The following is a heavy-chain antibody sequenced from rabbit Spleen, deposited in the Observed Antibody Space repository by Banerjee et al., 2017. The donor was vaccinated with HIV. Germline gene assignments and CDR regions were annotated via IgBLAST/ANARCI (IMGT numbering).Heavy chain of an antibody. V-gene: IGHV1S40*01. CDR3: ARGSATMTMVITGFYFNL. Sequence: QSLEESGGDLVKPGASLTLTCKASGFSLFSYWMCWVRQAPGKGLDLIGCIYAGDGSTDYANWVNGRFTISKTSSTTVTLQMTSLTAADTATYFCARGSATMTMVITGFYFNLWGQGTLVTVS. D-gene: IGHD2-1*01. J-gene: IGHJ4*01. CDR2: IYAGDGST. CDR1: GFSLFSYW.